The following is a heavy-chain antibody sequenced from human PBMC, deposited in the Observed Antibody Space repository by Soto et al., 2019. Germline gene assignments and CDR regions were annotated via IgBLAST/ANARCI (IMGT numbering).Heavy chain of an antibody. Sequence: ASVKVSCKVSGYTLTELSMHWVRQAPGQGLEWMGGFDPEDGKTNYAQKLQGRVTMTTDTSTSTACMELRSLRSDDTAVYYCARAHSKADPMDVWGKGTTVTVSS. CDR3: ARAHSKADPMDV. CDR2: FDPEDGKT. V-gene: IGHV1-24*01. D-gene: IGHD4-4*01. CDR1: GYTLTELS. J-gene: IGHJ6*03.